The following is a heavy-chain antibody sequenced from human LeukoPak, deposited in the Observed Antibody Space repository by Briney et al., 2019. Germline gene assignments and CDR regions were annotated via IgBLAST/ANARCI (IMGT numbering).Heavy chain of an antibody. CDR2: IYYSGST. CDR3: ARVLPDLTSWYFDL. CDR1: GGSISSGGYY. Sequence: SETLSLTCTVSGGSISSGGYYWSWIRQHPGKGLEWIGYIYYSGSTYYNPSLKSQVTISVDTSKNQFSLKLSSVTAADTAVYYCARVLPDLTSWYFDLWGRGTLVTVSS. V-gene: IGHV4-31*01. J-gene: IGHJ2*01.